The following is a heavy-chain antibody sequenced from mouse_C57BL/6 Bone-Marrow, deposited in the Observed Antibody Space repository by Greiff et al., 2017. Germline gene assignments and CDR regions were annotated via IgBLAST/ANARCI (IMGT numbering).Heavy chain of an antibody. D-gene: IGHD2-3*01. CDR3: ASFDGNYFDF. CDR1: GFNIKDDY. Sequence: EVQLQQSGAELVRPGASVKLSCTASGFNIKDDYIHWVTQRPEQGLEWIGWIDPEIGDTEYASKFQGRATITSDKSSNTAYLQLSSLTSEDTAVYYCASFDGNYFDFWGQGTPLTVAS. V-gene: IGHV14-4*01. CDR2: IDPEIGDT. J-gene: IGHJ2*01.